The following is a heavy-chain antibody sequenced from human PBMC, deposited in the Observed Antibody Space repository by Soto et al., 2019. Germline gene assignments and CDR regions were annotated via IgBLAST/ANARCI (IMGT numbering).Heavy chain of an antibody. D-gene: IGHD3-10*01. CDR3: ARLGYYGSGSYPFYLGGMDV. V-gene: IGHV4-61*08. J-gene: IGHJ6*02. CDR2: VYYSGTT. CDR1: GGSIDSGDYY. Sequence: PSETLSLTCTVSGGSIDSGDYYWSWIRQPPGKEQEWIGYVYYSGTTNYNNFLKSQVTLSLYKSKKQFSQKINTVTTADTTVNNCARLGYYGSGSYPFYLGGMDVWGQGTTVS.